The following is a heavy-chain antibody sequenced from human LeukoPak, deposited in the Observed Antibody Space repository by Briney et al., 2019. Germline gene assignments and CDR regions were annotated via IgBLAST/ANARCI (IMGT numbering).Heavy chain of an antibody. CDR3: ATDGMVRGPDAWFDS. V-gene: IGHV4-4*07. J-gene: IGHJ5*01. CDR1: GGSISSYY. D-gene: IGHD3-10*01. Sequence: SSETLSLTCTVSGGSISSYYWSWIRQPAGKGLEWIGRIYTSGSTNYNPSLKSRVTMSVDTSKNQFSLKLSSVTAADTAVYYCATDGMVRGPDAWFDSWGQGTLVTVSS. CDR2: IYTSGST.